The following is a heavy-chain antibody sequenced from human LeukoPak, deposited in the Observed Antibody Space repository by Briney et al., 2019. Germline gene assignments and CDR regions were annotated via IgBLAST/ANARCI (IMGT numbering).Heavy chain of an antibody. Sequence: SQTLSLTCTVSGGSISSGDYYWRWIRQPPGKGLEWIGYIYYSGSTYYNPSLKSRVTISVDTSKNQFSLKLSSVTAADTAVYYCARDRGRDGRLDYWGQGTPVTVSS. CDR1: GGSISSGDYY. CDR2: IYYSGST. V-gene: IGHV4-30-4*01. J-gene: IGHJ4*02. D-gene: IGHD3-10*01. CDR3: ARDRGRDGRLDY.